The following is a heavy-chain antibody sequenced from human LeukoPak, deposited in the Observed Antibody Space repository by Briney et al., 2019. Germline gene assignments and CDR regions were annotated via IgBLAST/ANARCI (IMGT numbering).Heavy chain of an antibody. J-gene: IGHJ5*02. CDR1: GYSLTSYW. D-gene: IGHD3-10*01. CDR3: ARRAGSGSQGNLLDP. V-gene: IGHV5-51*01. CDR2: NYPGGSDT. Sequence: GESLKISCKGSGYSLTSYWIGWVRQTPGKAVEWLGINYPGGSDTRDRPTFQRQVTSSADKSISTAYLQWSSLKASDTAMYYCARRAGSGSQGNLLDPWGQETRVPV.